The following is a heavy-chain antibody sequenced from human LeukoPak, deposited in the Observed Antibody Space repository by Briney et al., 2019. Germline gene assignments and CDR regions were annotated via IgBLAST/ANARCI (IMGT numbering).Heavy chain of an antibody. V-gene: IGHV3-30*04. CDR1: GFTFSNYA. J-gene: IGHJ4*02. D-gene: IGHD3-10*01. Sequence: GGSLRLSCAASGFTFSNYAMHWVRQAPGKELEWVAVISYDGSNKYYADSVKGRFTISRDNSKNTLYLQMNSLRAEDTAVYYCARIPMVRGRNYFDYWGQGTLVTVSS. CDR3: ARIPMVRGRNYFDY. CDR2: ISYDGSNK.